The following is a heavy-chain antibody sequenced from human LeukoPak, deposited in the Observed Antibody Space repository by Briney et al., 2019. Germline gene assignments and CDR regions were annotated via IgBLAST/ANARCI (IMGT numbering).Heavy chain of an antibody. CDR3: TTRLSVLLWFGESPGDY. CDR2: ISGGGGST. D-gene: IGHD3-10*01. J-gene: IGHJ4*02. CDR1: GFTFSSYA. Sequence: GGSLRLSCAASGFTFSSYAMSWVRQAPGKGLEWVSAISGGGGSTYYADSVKGRFTISRDNSKNTLYLQMNSLRAEDTAVYYCTTRLSVLLWFGESPGDYWGQGTLVTVSS. V-gene: IGHV3-23*01.